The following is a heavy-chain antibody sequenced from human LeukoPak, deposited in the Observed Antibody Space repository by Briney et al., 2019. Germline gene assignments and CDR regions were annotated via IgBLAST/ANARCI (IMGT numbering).Heavy chain of an antibody. D-gene: IGHD1-7*01. V-gene: IGHV4-39*07. Sequence: SETLSLTCTVSGGSISSSSYYWGWIRQPPGKGLEWIGSIYYSGSTYYNPSLKSRVTISVDTSKNQFSLKLSSVTAADTAVYYCATRRLTFRYNWNYGFNWFDPWGQGTLVTVSS. J-gene: IGHJ5*02. CDR1: GGSISSSSYY. CDR3: ATRRLTFRYNWNYGFNWFDP. CDR2: IYYSGST.